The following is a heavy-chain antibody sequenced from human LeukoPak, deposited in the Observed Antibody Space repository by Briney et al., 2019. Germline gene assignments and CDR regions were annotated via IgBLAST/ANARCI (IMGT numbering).Heavy chain of an antibody. V-gene: IGHV3-30*03. Sequence: GGSLRLSCAASGFTFSRYGMHWVRQAPGQGLEWVAVIADDGIKKYYADSVKGRCTISRDNSKNTLYLQMNSLRAEDTAVYYCATDIVATTTDYWGQGTLVTVSS. D-gene: IGHD5-12*01. CDR1: GFTFSRYG. J-gene: IGHJ4*02. CDR2: IADDGIKK. CDR3: ATDIVATTTDY.